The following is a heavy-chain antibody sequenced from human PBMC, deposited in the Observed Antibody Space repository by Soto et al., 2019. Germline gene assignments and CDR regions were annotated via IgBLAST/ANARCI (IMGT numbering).Heavy chain of an antibody. Sequence: GASVKVSCKASGYMFISYGINWVRQAPGQGLEWMGWISAYNGNTKYAQNLQGRVTMTTDTSTSTAYMEMRRLRSDDTAVYYCVRDLDGSGSYYTDYWGPGTLVTVSS. CDR2: ISAYNGNT. D-gene: IGHD3-10*01. V-gene: IGHV1-18*01. CDR3: VRDLDGSGSYYTDY. J-gene: IGHJ4*02. CDR1: GYMFISYG.